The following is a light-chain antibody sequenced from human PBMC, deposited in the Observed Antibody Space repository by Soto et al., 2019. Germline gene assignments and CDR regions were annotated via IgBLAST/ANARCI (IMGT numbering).Light chain of an antibody. CDR1: SRDVGGSNS. Sequence: QSVLTQAASVSGSPGQSITISCTGTSRDVGGSNSVSWYQHHPGKAPKLLIYDVSNRPSGVSNRFSGSKSGNTASLTISGLQSDDEADYYCSSYTGSSTVVFGGGTQLTVL. V-gene: IGLV2-14*03. J-gene: IGLJ2*01. CDR3: SSYTGSSTVV. CDR2: DVS.